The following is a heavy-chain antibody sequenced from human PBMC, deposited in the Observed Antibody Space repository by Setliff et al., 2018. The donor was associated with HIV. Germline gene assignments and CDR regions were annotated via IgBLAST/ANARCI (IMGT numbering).Heavy chain of an antibody. D-gene: IGHD6-25*01. Sequence: GGSLRLSCAASGFTFTDYSMNWGRQAPGKGLEWMGGFDPDDGETVYAQQFQGRVTMTEDTSTDTAYMELTSLRSEDTAMYYCAPVSSGWFDPWGQGTLVTVSS. V-gene: IGHV1-24*01. CDR2: FDPDDGET. CDR1: GFTFTDYS. J-gene: IGHJ5*02. CDR3: APVSSGWFDP.